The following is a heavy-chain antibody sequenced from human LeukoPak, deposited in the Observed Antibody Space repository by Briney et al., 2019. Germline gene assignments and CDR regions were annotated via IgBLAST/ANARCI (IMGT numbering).Heavy chain of an antibody. CDR1: GYSISSGHF. Sequence: SETLSLTCTVSGYSISSGHFWGWIRQPPGKGLEWIETIYHSGSTYYNASLESRVTISVDTCKNQFSLKLSSVTAADTAVYYCARAYSSSWYFNWFDPWGQGTLVTVSS. J-gene: IGHJ5*02. D-gene: IGHD6-13*01. CDR3: ARAYSSSWYFNWFDP. CDR2: IYHSGST. V-gene: IGHV4-38-2*02.